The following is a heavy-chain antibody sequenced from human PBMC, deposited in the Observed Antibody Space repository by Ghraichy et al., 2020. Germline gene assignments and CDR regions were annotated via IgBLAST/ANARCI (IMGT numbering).Heavy chain of an antibody. CDR3: AKGGLRYCSGGTCYPFDS. V-gene: IGHV3-23*01. J-gene: IGHJ4*02. Sequence: GESLNISCSASGFAFNNYAMGWVRLTPGKGLEWVSGISDSGGSAYYADSVKDRFTISRDNSKNTVDMQMNSLRADDAAIYYCAKGGLRYCSGGTCYPFDSWDQGTLVTVSS. D-gene: IGHD2-15*01. CDR2: ISDSGGSA. CDR1: GFAFNNYA.